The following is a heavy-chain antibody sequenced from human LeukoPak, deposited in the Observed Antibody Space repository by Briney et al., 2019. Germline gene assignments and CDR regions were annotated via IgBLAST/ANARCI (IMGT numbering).Heavy chain of an antibody. V-gene: IGHV3-74*01. CDR1: GFTFSSYW. J-gene: IGHJ6*02. CDR2: INSDGSST. CDR3: AREHYDFWSGFYYYYYGMDV. Sequence: GGSLRLSCAASGFTFSSYWMHWVRQAPGKGLVWVSRINSDGSSTSYADSVKGRFTISRDNARNTLYLQMNSLRAEDTAVYYCAREHYDFWSGFYYYYYGMDVWGQGTTVTVSS. D-gene: IGHD3-3*01.